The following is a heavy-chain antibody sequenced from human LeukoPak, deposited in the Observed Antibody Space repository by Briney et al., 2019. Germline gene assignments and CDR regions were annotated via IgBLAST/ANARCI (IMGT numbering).Heavy chain of an antibody. CDR1: GFTFGDYA. CDR3: TRGVVWAYDFWSGYFHFDY. CDR2: IRSKAYGGTT. J-gene: IGHJ4*02. D-gene: IGHD3-3*01. V-gene: IGHV3-49*03. Sequence: PGGSLRLSCTASGFTFGDYAMSWFRQAPGKGLEWVGFIRSKAYGGTTEYAASVKGRFTISRDDSKSIAYLQMNSLKTEDTAVYYCTRGVVWAYDFWSGYFHFDYWGQGTLVTVSA.